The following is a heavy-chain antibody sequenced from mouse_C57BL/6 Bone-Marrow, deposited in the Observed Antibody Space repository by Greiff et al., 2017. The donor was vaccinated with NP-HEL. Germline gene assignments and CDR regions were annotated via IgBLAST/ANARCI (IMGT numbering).Heavy chain of an antibody. CDR2: IDPETGGT. V-gene: IGHV1-15*01. CDR1: GYTFTDYE. J-gene: IGHJ3*01. D-gene: IGHD2-3*01. Sequence: VKLMESGAELVRPGASVTLSCKASGYTFTDYEMHWVKQTPVHGLEWIGAIDPETGGTAYNQKFKGQAILTADKSSSTAYMELRSLTSEDSAVYYCTKPDGYYDWFAYWGQGTLVTVSA. CDR3: TKPDGYYDWFAY.